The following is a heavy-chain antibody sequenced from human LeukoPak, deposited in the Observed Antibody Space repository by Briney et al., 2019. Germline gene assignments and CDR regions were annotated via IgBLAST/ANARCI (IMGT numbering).Heavy chain of an antibody. CDR3: AKDLRILTGYDY. Sequence: GGSLRLSCAASGFTYSSYAMSWVRQAPGKELEWVSTISGSGAGTYYADSVKGRFTISRDNPKNTLYLQMNSLRAEGTAIYYCAKDLRILTGYDYWGQGTLVTVSS. CDR1: GFTYSSYA. D-gene: IGHD3-9*01. CDR2: ISGSGAGT. V-gene: IGHV3-23*01. J-gene: IGHJ4*02.